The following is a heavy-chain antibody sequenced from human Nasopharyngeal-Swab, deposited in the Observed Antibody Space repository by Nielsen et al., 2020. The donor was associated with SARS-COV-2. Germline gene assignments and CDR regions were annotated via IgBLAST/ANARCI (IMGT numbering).Heavy chain of an antibody. CDR1: GFTFSSYW. J-gene: IGHJ6*02. CDR3: ARGLGGSSDYYGMDV. CDR2: IKQDGSEK. D-gene: IGHD6-6*01. V-gene: IGHV3-7*03. Sequence: GESLKISCAASGFTFSSYWMSWVRQAPGKGLEWVANIKQDGSEKYYVDSVKGRFTISRDNAKSSLSLQMNSLRPEDTALYYCARGLGGSSDYYGMDVWGQGTTVTVSS.